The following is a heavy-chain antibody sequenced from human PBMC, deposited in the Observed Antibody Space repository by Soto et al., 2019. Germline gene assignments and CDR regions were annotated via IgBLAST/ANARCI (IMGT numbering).Heavy chain of an antibody. CDR3: ARDFGGILRFGES. Sequence: DVQLVESGGGLVKPGGSLRLSCAASGFTFSTYNMNWVRQAPGKGLEWVSSIPSRTSYIFYADSVKGRFTISRDNAKNSLYLKMNSLRAEDTAVYYCARDFGGILRFGESWGQGTLVSVSS. CDR2: IPSRTSYI. V-gene: IGHV3-21*01. J-gene: IGHJ5*02. D-gene: IGHD3-10*01. CDR1: GFTFSTYN.